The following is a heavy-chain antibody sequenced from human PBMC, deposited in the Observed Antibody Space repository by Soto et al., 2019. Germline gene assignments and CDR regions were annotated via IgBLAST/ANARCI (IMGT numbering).Heavy chain of an antibody. CDR2: IRTKSNGYAT. CDR3: SRVEYVTSSPIG. CDR1: GFTFSGSA. Sequence: GGSLRLSCAASGFTFSGSAIHWVRQASGKGLEWVARIRTKSNGYATTYAASVKGRFTISRDDSKNMAYLQMNGLRTEDTAMYYCSRVEYVTSSPIGWGQGTLVTVSS. V-gene: IGHV3-73*01. J-gene: IGHJ4*02. D-gene: IGHD6-6*01.